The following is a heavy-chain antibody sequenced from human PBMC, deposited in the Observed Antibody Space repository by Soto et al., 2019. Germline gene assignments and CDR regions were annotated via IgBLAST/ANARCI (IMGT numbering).Heavy chain of an antibody. V-gene: IGHV1-46*01. J-gene: IGHJ6*02. CDR2: IDPSSGTT. CDR1: GYSFSNFY. D-gene: IGHD2-15*01. CDR3: ARGAVVVPNGLITGMDV. Sequence: ASVKVSCKPSGYSFSNFYVHWVRQAPGQGLEWMGIIDPSSGTTSYTQKFQERVTMTRDTSMSTVYMELSRLRSEDTAVYYCARGAVVVPNGLITGMDVWGLGTTVTVSS.